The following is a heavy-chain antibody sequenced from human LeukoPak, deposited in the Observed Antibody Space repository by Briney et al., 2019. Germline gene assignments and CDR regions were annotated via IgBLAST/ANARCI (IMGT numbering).Heavy chain of an antibody. J-gene: IGHJ4*02. D-gene: IGHD4-17*01. CDR2: IYYTGST. CDR3: ARRGYGDSPLEH. V-gene: IGHV4-59*08. CDR1: GGSISSDY. Sequence: PSETLSLTCTVSGGSISSDYWSWIRQPPGKGLEWVGFIYYTGSTNYNPSLKSRVTISVDMSKNQFSLKLTSVTAADTAVYYCARRGYGDSPLEHWAQGTLVTVSS.